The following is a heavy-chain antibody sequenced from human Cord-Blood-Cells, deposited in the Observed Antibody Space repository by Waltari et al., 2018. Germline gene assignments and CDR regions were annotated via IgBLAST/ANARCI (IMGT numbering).Heavy chain of an antibody. Sequence: QVQLQQWGAGLLKPSETLSLTCAVYGGSFSGYYWSGIRQPPGKGLEWIGEINHSGSTNYNPSLKSRVTISVDTSKNQFSLKLSSVTAADTAVYYCARVVVTAIPDYWGQGTLVTVSS. J-gene: IGHJ4*02. CDR2: INHSGST. D-gene: IGHD2-21*02. CDR3: ARVVVTAIPDY. V-gene: IGHV4-34*01. CDR1: GGSFSGYY.